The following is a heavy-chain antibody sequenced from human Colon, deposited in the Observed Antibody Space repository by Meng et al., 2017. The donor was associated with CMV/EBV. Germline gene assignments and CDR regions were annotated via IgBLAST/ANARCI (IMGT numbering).Heavy chain of an antibody. D-gene: IGHD1-26*01. CDR3: ASLSGGDFDY. V-gene: IGHV1-2*02. Sequence: QGLRGESGPTVKTAGASLTFPCKAFRSIFTGYFLYWVRQAPGQGLEWLGVINPIPGGTNYAQQFKGRVTMTRDTSMHTAYMERSRLRSDDTAVYYCASLSGGDFDYWGQGTLVTVSS. CDR2: INPIPGGT. CDR1: RSIFTGYF. J-gene: IGHJ4*02.